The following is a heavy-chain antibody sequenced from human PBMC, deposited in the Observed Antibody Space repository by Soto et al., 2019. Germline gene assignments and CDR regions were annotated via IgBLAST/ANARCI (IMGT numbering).Heavy chain of an antibody. V-gene: IGHV3-23*01. CDR1: GFTFSSYA. J-gene: IGHJ4*02. Sequence: PGGSLRLSCAASGFTFSSYAMSWVRQAPGKGLEWVSAISGSGGSTYYADSVKGRFTISRDNSKNTLYLQMNSLRAEDTAVYYCAKDRSCSGGSCYSDYWGPGTLVTVSS. CDR3: AKDRSCSGGSCYSDY. CDR2: ISGSGGST. D-gene: IGHD2-15*01.